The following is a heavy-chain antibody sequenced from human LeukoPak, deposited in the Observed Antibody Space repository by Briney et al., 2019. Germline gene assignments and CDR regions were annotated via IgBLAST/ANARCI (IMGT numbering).Heavy chain of an antibody. Sequence: KPSETLSLTCTVSGGSISSYYWSWIRQPPGKGLEWIGYIYYSGSTNYNPSLKSRVTISVDTSKNQFSLKLSSVTAADTAVYYCAASRGAGNHYFDYWGQGTLVTVSS. CDR3: AASRGAGNHYFDY. CDR2: IYYSGST. V-gene: IGHV4-59*01. J-gene: IGHJ4*02. D-gene: IGHD6-19*01. CDR1: GGSISSYY.